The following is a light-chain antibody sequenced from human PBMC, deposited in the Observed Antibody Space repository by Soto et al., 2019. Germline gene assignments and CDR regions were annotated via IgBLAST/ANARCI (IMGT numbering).Light chain of an antibody. CDR1: QSVSSN. V-gene: IGKV3-15*01. CDR3: QQCTNWPRT. Sequence: EIVMTQSPVTLSVSPGDRATLSCRASQSVSSNLAWYQQKPGQAPRLLIYGASTRDTGIPDRFSGSGSGTEFTLTISSLQSEDSSVYYCQQCTNWPRTFGQGTKVEIK. CDR2: GAS. J-gene: IGKJ1*01.